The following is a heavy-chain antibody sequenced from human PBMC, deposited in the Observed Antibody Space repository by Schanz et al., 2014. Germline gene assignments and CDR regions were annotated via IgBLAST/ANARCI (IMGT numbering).Heavy chain of an antibody. Sequence: EVQLVESGGGFVQPGGSLGLSCVVSGFTVSSDHMSWVRQAPGKGLEWVSGISGSGGSTYYADSVKGRFTISRDNSKNTLYLQMNSLRAEDTAVYYCARDRGYCSGGTCYDYYYYGLDVWGQGTTVTVSS. D-gene: IGHD2-15*01. V-gene: IGHV3-23*04. J-gene: IGHJ6*02. CDR2: ISGSGGST. CDR3: ARDRGYCSGGTCYDYYYYGLDV. CDR1: GFTVSSDH.